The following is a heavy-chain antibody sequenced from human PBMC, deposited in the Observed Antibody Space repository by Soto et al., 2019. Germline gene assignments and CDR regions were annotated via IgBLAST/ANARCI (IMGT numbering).Heavy chain of an antibody. CDR2: ISSDSSYK. D-gene: IGHD3-22*01. Sequence: GGSLRLSCAASGFSFRDYYMSWIRQAPGKGLEWVAYISSDSSYKNSADSVKGRFAISRDRSKNRLSLQMNSLRVEDTAVYYCAKGPDGSGYYHNWFDSWGQGTLVTVSS. CDR1: GFSFRDYY. J-gene: IGHJ5*01. V-gene: IGHV3-11*05. CDR3: AKGPDGSGYYHNWFDS.